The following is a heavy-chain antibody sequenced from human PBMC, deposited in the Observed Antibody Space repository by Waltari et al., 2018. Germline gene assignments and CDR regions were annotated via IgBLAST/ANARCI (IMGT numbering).Heavy chain of an antibody. Sequence: VQLMESGGASVQPGRSLRLSCTTSGFIFGDYVMAWVRQAPGKGLECFELIKSKNYGGPTNYAASGKGRFAISREDSKSITSRQMNSLKIEDTAMYDCVRPQGYDFYTGYSGIDSWGLGTLVTVSS. J-gene: IGHJ4*02. CDR2: IKSKNYGGPT. CDR1: GFIFGDYV. D-gene: IGHD3-3*01. V-gene: IGHV3-49*04. CDR3: VRPQGYDFYTGYSGIDS.